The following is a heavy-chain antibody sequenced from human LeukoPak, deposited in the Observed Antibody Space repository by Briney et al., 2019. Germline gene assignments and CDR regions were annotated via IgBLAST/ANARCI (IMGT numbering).Heavy chain of an antibody. CDR2: IDYSGST. CDR1: GGSLHNYY. CDR3: ARDRALGSGKYYFDY. Sequence: SEILSLTCTVSGGSLHNYYWSWIRQPPGKGLEWIGYIDYSGSTNYNPSLKSRVTISVDTSQNQFSLKLSSVTAADTAVYYCARDRALGSGKYYFDYWGQGTLVTVSA. V-gene: IGHV4-59*01. D-gene: IGHD3-16*01. J-gene: IGHJ4*02.